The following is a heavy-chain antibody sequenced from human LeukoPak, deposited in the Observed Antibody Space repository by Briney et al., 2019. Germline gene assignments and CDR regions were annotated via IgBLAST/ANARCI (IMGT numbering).Heavy chain of an antibody. D-gene: IGHD5-12*01. CDR1: GFTFNSYA. CDR2: ISGFADNT. V-gene: IGHV3-23*01. J-gene: IGHJ5*01. Sequence: GGPLRLSCAASGFTFNSYAMSWVRQAPGKGLEWVSAISGFADNTYYADSVKGRFTISRDNSKNTLYLQMNSLRAEDTAPYYCAKDLSFRGYSAFDSCGQGTLVTVSS. CDR3: AKDLSFRGYSAFDS.